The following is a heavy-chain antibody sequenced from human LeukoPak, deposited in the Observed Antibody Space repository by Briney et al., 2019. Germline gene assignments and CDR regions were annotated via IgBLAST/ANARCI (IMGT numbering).Heavy chain of an antibody. J-gene: IGHJ4*02. Sequence: GGSLRLSCAASGFTFSDYYMSWIRQAPGKGLEWVSYISSSGSTICYADSVKGRFTISRDNAKNSLYLQMNSLRAEDTAVYYCARGYYYDSSGSALDYWGQGTLVTVSS. CDR2: ISSSGSTI. D-gene: IGHD3-22*01. CDR3: ARGYYYDSSGSALDY. V-gene: IGHV3-11*01. CDR1: GFTFSDYY.